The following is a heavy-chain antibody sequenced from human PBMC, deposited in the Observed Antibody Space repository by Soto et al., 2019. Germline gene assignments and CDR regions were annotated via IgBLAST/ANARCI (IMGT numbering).Heavy chain of an antibody. D-gene: IGHD3-22*01. V-gene: IGHV2-5*01. J-gene: IGHJ4*02. CDR1: GFSLSTSGVG. CDR2: IYWNDDK. Sequence: SGPTLVNPTQTLTLTCTFSGFSLSTSGVGVGWIRQPPGKALEWLALIYWNDDKRYSPSLKSRLTITKDTSKNQVVLTMTNMDPVDTASYYCAHSRWYYDTIIGFDYWGQGTLVTVSS. CDR3: AHSRWYYDTIIGFDY.